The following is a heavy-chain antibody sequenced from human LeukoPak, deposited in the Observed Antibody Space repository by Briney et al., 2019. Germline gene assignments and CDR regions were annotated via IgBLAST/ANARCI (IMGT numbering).Heavy chain of an antibody. V-gene: IGHV3-20*04. CDR2: TNWNGGST. CDR3: ARDGAPWNYYYYYMDV. Sequence: GGSMRLSCAASGFTSADHGMSWVRPAHGKGLEWVSGTNWNGGSTGYTDSVQGRFIISRDNAKNSLYLQMNSLRAEDTALYYCARDGAPWNYYYYYMDVWGKGTTVTVSS. J-gene: IGHJ6*03. D-gene: IGHD3-16*01. CDR1: GFTSADHG.